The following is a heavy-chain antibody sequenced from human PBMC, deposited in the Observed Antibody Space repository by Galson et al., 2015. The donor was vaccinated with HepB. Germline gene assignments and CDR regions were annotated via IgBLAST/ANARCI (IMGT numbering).Heavy chain of an antibody. CDR1: GYTFGSDW. CDR3: ARHPSGSYYEDLDY. Sequence: QSGAEVKKPGESLKISCEGSGYTFGSDWIAWVRQMPGKSLELMGIIYPGDSDTRYGPSFQGQVTISSDMSISAAYLHWSSLEASDTAMYYCARHPSGSYYEDLDYWGQGTLVTVSS. V-gene: IGHV5-51*01. J-gene: IGHJ4*02. CDR2: IYPGDSDT. D-gene: IGHD1-26*01.